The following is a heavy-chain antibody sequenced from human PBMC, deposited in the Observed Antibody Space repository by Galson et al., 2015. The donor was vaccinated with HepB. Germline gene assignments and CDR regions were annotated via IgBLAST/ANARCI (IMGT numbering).Heavy chain of an antibody. Sequence: SLRLSCAASGFTFSSYDMHWVRQATGKGLEWVSAIGTAGDTYYPGSVKGRFTISRENAKNSLYLQMNSLRAGDTAVYYCARDPGYVGGYYYGMDVWGQGTTVTVSS. D-gene: IGHD3-16*01. V-gene: IGHV3-13*01. CDR3: ARDPGYVGGYYYGMDV. J-gene: IGHJ6*02. CDR1: GFTFSSYD. CDR2: IGTAGDT.